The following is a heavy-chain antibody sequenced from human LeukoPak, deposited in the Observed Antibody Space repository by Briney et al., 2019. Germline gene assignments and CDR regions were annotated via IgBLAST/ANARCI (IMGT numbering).Heavy chain of an antibody. Sequence: GGSLRLSCAASGFTFSSYAMSWVRQAPGKGLEWVSAISGSSDNTYYADSVKGRFTISRDNSKNMLHLQMNSLRVEDTAVYYCAKSPLRAAAGEWIDPWGQGTLVTVSS. J-gene: IGHJ5*02. CDR3: AKSPLRAAAGEWIDP. CDR1: GFTFSSYA. D-gene: IGHD6-13*01. CDR2: ISGSSDNT. V-gene: IGHV3-23*01.